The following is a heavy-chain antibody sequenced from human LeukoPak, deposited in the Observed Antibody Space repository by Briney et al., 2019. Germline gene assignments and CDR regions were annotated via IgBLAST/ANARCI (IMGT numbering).Heavy chain of an antibody. CDR3: VRVASMVWGDIGFLQY. Sequence: ASVKVSCKASGYSFTGYYIHWVRQAPGQGPAWMGWITPNSGGSNYARSFRGRVTMTRDTSISTVYMELSSLTSDDTAVYYCVRVASMVWGDIGFLQYWGQGTLVTVSS. CDR1: GYSFTGYY. CDR2: ITPNSGGS. D-gene: IGHD3-10*01. V-gene: IGHV1-2*02. J-gene: IGHJ1*01.